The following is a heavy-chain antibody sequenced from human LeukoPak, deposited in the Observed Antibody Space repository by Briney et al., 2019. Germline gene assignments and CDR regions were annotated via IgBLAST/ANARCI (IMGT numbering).Heavy chain of an antibody. CDR2: FDPEDGET. J-gene: IGHJ4*02. CDR3: ATVSRIAAHPLDY. Sequence: GVSVKVSCKVSGYTLTELSMHWVRQAPGKGLEWMGGFDPEDGETIYAQKFQGRVTMTEDTSTDTAYMELSSLRSEDTAVYYCATVSRIAAHPLDYWGQGTLVTVSS. CDR1: GYTLTELS. V-gene: IGHV1-24*01. D-gene: IGHD6-6*01.